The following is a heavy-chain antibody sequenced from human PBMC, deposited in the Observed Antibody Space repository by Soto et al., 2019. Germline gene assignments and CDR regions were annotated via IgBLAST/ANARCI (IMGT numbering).Heavy chain of an antibody. V-gene: IGHV1-46*03. CDR3: ARGRYSGGTCYFDY. Sequence: QVQLVQSGAEVKKPGASVKVSCKASGYSFTSYYIHWVRQAPGQGLEWLGIINPSAGSTSYAQKFQGRVTMTRDTSTSTVSMELSSLRSEDTAVYYCARGRYSGGTCYFDYWGQGTLLTVSS. J-gene: IGHJ4*02. CDR2: INPSAGST. CDR1: GYSFTSYY. D-gene: IGHD2-15*01.